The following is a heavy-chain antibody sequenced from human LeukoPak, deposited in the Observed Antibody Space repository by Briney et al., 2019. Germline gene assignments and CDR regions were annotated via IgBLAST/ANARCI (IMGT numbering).Heavy chain of an antibody. CDR1: GFTFTNYW. D-gene: IGHD6-6*01. V-gene: IGHV3-7*03. Sequence: GGSLRLSCAASGFTFTNYWMSWVRQAPGKGLEWVANIKQDGSEKDYVDSVRGRFTISRDNAKNSLFLQVNSLRAEDTAVYYCARVYSSSSSVWGQGTMVTVSS. CDR2: IKQDGSEK. J-gene: IGHJ3*01. CDR3: ARVYSSSSSV.